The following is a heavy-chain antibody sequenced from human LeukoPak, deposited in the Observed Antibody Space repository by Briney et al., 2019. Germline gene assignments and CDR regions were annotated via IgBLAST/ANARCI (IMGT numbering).Heavy chain of an antibody. CDR1: GFTFSSYG. CDR3: ARAGVVVTLDNWFDP. CDR2: IRYDGSNK. V-gene: IGHV3-30*02. Sequence: GGSLRLSCAASGFTFSSYGMHWVHQAPGKGLEWVAFIRYDGSNKYYADSVKGRFTISRDNSKNTLYLQMNSLRAEDTAVYYCARAGVVVTLDNWFDPWGQGTLVTVSS. J-gene: IGHJ5*02. D-gene: IGHD3-22*01.